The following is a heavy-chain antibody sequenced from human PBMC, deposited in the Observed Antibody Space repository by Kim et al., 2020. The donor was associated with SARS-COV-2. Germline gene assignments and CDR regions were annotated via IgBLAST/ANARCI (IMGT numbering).Heavy chain of an antibody. D-gene: IGHD3-16*01. CDR3: ARIWGDGSFDY. Sequence: NSNPSLKGRVTISVDTSKNQFSLKLSSVTAADTAVYYCARIWGDGSFDYWGQGTLVTVSS. V-gene: IGHV4-59*01. J-gene: IGHJ4*02.